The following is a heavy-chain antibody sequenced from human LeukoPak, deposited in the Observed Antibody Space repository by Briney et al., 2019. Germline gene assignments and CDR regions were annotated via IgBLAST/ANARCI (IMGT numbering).Heavy chain of an antibody. J-gene: IGHJ4*02. V-gene: IGHV3-48*01. Sequence: SVKGRFTISRDNAKNSLFLQMNSLRAEDTAVYYCARATGSYYSLGYWGQGTLVTVSS. D-gene: IGHD1-26*01. CDR3: ARATGSYYSLGY.